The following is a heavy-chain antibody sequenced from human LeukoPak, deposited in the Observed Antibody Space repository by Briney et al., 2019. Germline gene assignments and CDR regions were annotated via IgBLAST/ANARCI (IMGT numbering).Heavy chain of an antibody. D-gene: IGHD3/OR15-3a*01. CDR1: GFTFSNAW. V-gene: IGHV3-30*18. J-gene: IGHJ5*02. Sequence: AGGSLRLSCAASGFTFSNAWMNWVRQAPGKGLEWVASMSNDGSNKFYADSVKGRFTISRDNSKNTLYLQMNSLRTEDTAVYYCAKDSIFGLVTYLNWFDPWGQGTLVTVSS. CDR3: AKDSIFGLVTYLNWFDP. CDR2: MSNDGSNK.